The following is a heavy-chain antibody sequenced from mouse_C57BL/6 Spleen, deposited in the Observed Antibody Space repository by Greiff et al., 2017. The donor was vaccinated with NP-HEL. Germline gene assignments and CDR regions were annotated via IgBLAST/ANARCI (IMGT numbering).Heavy chain of an antibody. J-gene: IGHJ3*01. CDR3: AGWAYYSNYGFAY. Sequence: QVQLQQPGAELVKPGASVKLSCKASGYTFTSYWMHWVKQRPGRGLEWIGRLDPNSGGTQYNEKFKSKATLTVDKPSSTAYMQLSSLTSEDSAVYYCAGWAYYSNYGFAYWGQGTLVTVSA. CDR1: GYTFTSYW. CDR2: LDPNSGGT. D-gene: IGHD2-5*01. V-gene: IGHV1-72*01.